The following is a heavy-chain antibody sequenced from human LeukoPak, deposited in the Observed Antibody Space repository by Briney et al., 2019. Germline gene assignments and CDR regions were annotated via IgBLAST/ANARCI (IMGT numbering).Heavy chain of an antibody. D-gene: IGHD1-14*01. CDR1: GHTFTTYY. CDR2: INPSGDGT. V-gene: IGHV1-46*01. CDR3: AKETPNTGWFDP. J-gene: IGHJ5*02. Sequence: ASVKVSCKASGHTFTTYYVHLVRQAPGQGLEWMGVINPSGDGTNYPQRFQGRVTLTRDTSTSTVYMELSSLRSEDTAIYYCAKETPNTGWFDPWGQGTLGTVSS.